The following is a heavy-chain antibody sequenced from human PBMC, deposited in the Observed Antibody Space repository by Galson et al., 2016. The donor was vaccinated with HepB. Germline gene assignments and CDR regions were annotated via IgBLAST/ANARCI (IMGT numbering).Heavy chain of an antibody. Sequence: SLRLSCAASGFTFSDHAMSWVRQAPGKGLEWIGRIESNIDGGTTDYAAPVKGRFTISRDDSKKTLILQMDSLRTEDTAVYYCTTYSRSWHGFDFWGQGTLITVSS. CDR2: IESNIDGGTT. CDR1: GFTFSDHA. D-gene: IGHD6-13*01. J-gene: IGHJ4*02. CDR3: TTYSRSWHGFDF. V-gene: IGHV3-15*04.